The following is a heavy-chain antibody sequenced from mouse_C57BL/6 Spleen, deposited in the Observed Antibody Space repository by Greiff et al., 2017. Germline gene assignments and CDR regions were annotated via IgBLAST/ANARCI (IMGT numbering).Heavy chain of an antibody. Sequence: QVQLQQPGAELVRPGSSVKLSCKASGYTFTSYWMDWVKQRPGQGLEWIGNIYPSDSETNYNQKFKDKATLTVDKSSSTAYMQLSSLTSEDSAVYYSARYEPKHAMDYWGQGTSVTVAS. J-gene: IGHJ4*01. V-gene: IGHV1-61*01. CDR3: ARYEPKHAMDY. D-gene: IGHD2-12*01. CDR2: IYPSDSET. CDR1: GYTFTSYW.